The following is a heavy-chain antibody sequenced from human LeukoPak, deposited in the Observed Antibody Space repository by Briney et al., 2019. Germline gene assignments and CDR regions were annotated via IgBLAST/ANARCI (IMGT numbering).Heavy chain of an antibody. Sequence: ASVKLSRKVSRNSLTDLNIQWVRQAPGKGLECMGGFDPEQAKTVYAENFQGRVIMTEDTSTDTAYMELSSLRSEDTAIYYCATRSGDFWSGYENWGQGTLVIVSS. J-gene: IGHJ4*02. CDR3: ATRSGDFWSGYEN. V-gene: IGHV1-24*01. D-gene: IGHD3-3*01. CDR2: FDPEQAKT. CDR1: RNSLTDLN.